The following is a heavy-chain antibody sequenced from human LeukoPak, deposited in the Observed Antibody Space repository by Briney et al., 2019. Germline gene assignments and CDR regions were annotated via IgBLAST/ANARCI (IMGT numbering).Heavy chain of an antibody. CDR2: IDPSGGST. D-gene: IGHD3-22*01. J-gene: IGHJ4*02. CDR1: GYTFTGYY. Sequence: ASVKVSCKASGYTFTGYYMHWVRQAPGQGLEWMGIIDPSGGSTSYAQKFQGRVTMTRDMSTSTVYMELSSLRSEDTAVYYCARGSRGSSGYYYLDYWGQGTLVTVSS. V-gene: IGHV1-46*01. CDR3: ARGSRGSSGYYYLDY.